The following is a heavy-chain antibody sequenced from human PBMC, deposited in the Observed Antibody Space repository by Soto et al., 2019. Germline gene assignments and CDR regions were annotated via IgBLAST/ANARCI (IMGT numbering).Heavy chain of an antibody. CDR2: ISXXXXXX. J-gene: IGHJ4*02. Sequence: EVQLVESGGGLVKPGGSLRLSCAASGFTFSSYSMNWVRQAPGKGLVWVSSISXXXXXXYYADSVKGRFTISRDNAKXXXXXXXXXXXXXXXXXXXXXXXXXXXXXDYWGQGTLVTVSS. CDR1: GFTFSSYS. CDR3: XXXXXXXXXDY. V-gene: IGHV3-21*01.